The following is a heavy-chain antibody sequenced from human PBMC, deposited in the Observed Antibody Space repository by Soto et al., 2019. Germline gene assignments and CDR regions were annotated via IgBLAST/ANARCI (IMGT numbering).Heavy chain of an antibody. Sequence: SETLSLTCSVSGGSISSSFWSWIRQPPGKELEWIGYISYSGSTTYNPSLKSRITLSVDTSKNQFSLRVASVTAADTAVYYCARGHRAMEYYYYYGMDVRGQGXTVTVSS. CDR1: GGSISSSF. V-gene: IGHV4-59*01. CDR2: ISYSGST. J-gene: IGHJ6*02. D-gene: IGHD5-18*01. CDR3: ARGHRAMEYYYYYGMDV.